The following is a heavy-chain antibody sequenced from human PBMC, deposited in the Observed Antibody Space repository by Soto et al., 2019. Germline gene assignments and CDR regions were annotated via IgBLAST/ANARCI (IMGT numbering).Heavy chain of an antibody. J-gene: IGHJ6*02. CDR1: GGTFSGYV. Sequence: QVQLVQSGAEVKKPGSSVKVSCKASGGTFSGYVINWVRQAPGEGLEWMGGIIPIFGTTNYAQKFQGRATITADESTRTAYMDLSGLRSEDTAVYYCPRGGVLVDLRVKYDYGMDACGQGTTVTVSS. V-gene: IGHV1-69*12. CDR3: PRGGVLVDLRVKYDYGMDA. D-gene: IGHD2-15*01. CDR2: IIPIFGTT.